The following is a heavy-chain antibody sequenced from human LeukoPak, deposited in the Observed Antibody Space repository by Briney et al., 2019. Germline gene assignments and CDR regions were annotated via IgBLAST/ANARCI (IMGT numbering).Heavy chain of an antibody. CDR1: GGSISSGGYS. D-gene: IGHD3-10*01. V-gene: IGHV4-30-2*01. J-gene: IGHJ4*02. CDR3: ARGPDGSGSYF. Sequence: SETLSLTCAVSGGSISSGGYSWSWIRQPPGKGLEWIGYIYHSGSTYYNPSLKSRVTISVDRSKNQFSLKLSSVTAADTAVYYCARGPDGSGSYFWGQGTLVTVSS. CDR2: IYHSGST.